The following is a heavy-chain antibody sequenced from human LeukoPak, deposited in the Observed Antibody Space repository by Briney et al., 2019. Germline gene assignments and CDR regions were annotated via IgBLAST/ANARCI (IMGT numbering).Heavy chain of an antibody. CDR3: AKRYCSGGSCSPQFDY. V-gene: IGHV3-23*01. D-gene: IGHD2-15*01. Sequence: GGSLRLSCAASGFTVSSNYMSWVRQAPGKGLEWVSAISGSGGSTYYADSVKGRFTISRDNSKNTLYLQMNSLRAEDTAVYYCAKRYCSGGSCSPQFDYWGQGTLVTVSS. CDR1: GFTVSSNY. CDR2: ISGSGGST. J-gene: IGHJ4*02.